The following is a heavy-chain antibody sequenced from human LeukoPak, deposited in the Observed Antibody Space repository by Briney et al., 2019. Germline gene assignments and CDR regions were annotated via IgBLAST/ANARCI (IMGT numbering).Heavy chain of an antibody. CDR2: IYYSGST. J-gene: IGHJ4*02. Sequence: MASETLSLTCTVSGGSISSSSYYWGWIRQPPGKGLEWIGSIYYSGSTHYNPSHKSRVTISVDTSKNQFSLKLSSVTAADTAVYYCARGPIAARPAPFDYWGQGTLVTVSS. CDR1: GGSISSSSYY. D-gene: IGHD6-6*01. CDR3: ARGPIAARPAPFDY. V-gene: IGHV4-39*07.